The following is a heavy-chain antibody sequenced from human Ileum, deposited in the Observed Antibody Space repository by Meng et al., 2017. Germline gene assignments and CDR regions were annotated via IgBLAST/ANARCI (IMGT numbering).Heavy chain of an antibody. Sequence: QVRLALSGPEVKKPGSSVWVSCKTSGGTFKNYTLAWVRQAPGQGLEWMGRIIPVIGIADHAQNFRGRVTITADITANTAYMELSSQSSKNTAVYYCARGKNLDYWGQGTLVTVSS. CDR1: GGTFKNYT. J-gene: IGHJ4*02. V-gene: IGHV1-69*02. CDR2: IIPVIGIA. CDR3: ARGKNLDY.